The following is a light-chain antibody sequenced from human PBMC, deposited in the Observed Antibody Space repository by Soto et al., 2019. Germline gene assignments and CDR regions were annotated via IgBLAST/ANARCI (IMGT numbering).Light chain of an antibody. CDR3: QQYNEYQYT. CDR1: QSITTW. J-gene: IGKJ2*01. Sequence: DIQMTQSPSTLSASVGDRVTITCRASQSITTWLAWYQQKPGKAPKLLIYKATNLQSGVPSRFSGSASGKEFSLTISSLQPEDFAIYYCQQYNEYQYTFGQGTKLEIK. CDR2: KAT. V-gene: IGKV1-5*03.